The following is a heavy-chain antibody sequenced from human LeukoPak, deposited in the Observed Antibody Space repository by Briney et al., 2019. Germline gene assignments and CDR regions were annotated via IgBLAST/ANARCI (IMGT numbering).Heavy chain of an antibody. D-gene: IGHD3-9*01. V-gene: IGHV4-59*01. Sequence: SETLSLTCTVSGGSISSYYWSWIRQPPGKGLEWIGYIYYSGSTNYNPSLKSRVTISVDTSKNQFSLKLSSVTAADTAVYYCARATNVLRYFDWINYFDYWGQGTLVTVSS. CDR1: GGSISSYY. CDR2: IYYSGST. CDR3: ARATNVLRYFDWINYFDY. J-gene: IGHJ4*02.